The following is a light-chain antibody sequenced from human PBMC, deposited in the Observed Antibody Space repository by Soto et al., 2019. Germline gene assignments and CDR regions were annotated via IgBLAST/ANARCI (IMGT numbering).Light chain of an antibody. Sequence: DIVMTQTPLSSPVTLGQLASISCRSSRSLVHSDGNTYLNWLQQRPGQPPRLLIYQISNRFSGVPDRFSGSGAGTDFTLKISRVEAEDVGVYYCMQATQIPHTFGQGTKLEIK. CDR2: QIS. CDR1: RSLVHSDGNTY. V-gene: IGKV2-24*01. CDR3: MQATQIPHT. J-gene: IGKJ2*01.